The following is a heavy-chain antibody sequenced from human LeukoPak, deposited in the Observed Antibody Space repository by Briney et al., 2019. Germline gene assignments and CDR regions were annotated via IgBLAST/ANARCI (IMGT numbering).Heavy chain of an antibody. J-gene: IGHJ4*02. D-gene: IGHD3-9*01. CDR3: ARDTRLPRYYDILTGYYTSLDY. CDR2: ISAYNGNT. Sequence: GASVKVSCKASGYTFTSYGISWVRQAPGQGLEWMGWISAYNGNTNYAQKLQGRVTMTTDTSTSTAYMELRSLRSDDTAVYYCARDTRLPRYYDILTGYYTSLDYWGQGTLVTVSS. CDR1: GYTFTSYG. V-gene: IGHV1-18*01.